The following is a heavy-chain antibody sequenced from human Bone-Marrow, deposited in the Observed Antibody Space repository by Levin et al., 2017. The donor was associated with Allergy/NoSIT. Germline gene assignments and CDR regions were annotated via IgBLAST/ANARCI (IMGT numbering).Heavy chain of an antibody. D-gene: IGHD6-13*01. CDR2: INSDGSTT. CDR3: GLATSSRLPY. V-gene: IGHV3-74*01. Sequence: GGSLRLSCAASGFTFSTYWMHWVRQAPGKGLVWVSRINSDGSTTSYADSVKGRFTISRDNAKNTLYLQMNSLRAEDTAVYYCGLATSSRLPYWGQGTLVTVSS. J-gene: IGHJ4*02. CDR1: GFTFSTYW.